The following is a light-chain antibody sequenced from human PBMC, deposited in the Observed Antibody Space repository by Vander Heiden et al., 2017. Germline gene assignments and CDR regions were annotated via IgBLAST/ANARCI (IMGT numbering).Light chain of an antibody. J-gene: IGKJ3*01. V-gene: IGKV1-8*01. CDR1: QGISSY. Sequence: AIRLTQPPSSFSASTGDRVTITCRASQGISSYLAWYQQKPGKAPKLLIYAASTLQSGVPSRFSGSGSGTDFTLTISCLQSEDFATYYCQQYDSYPFTFGHGTKVDIK. CDR2: AAS. CDR3: QQYDSYPFT.